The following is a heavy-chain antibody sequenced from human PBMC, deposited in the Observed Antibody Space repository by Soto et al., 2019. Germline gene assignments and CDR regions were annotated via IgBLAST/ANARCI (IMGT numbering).Heavy chain of an antibody. D-gene: IGHD6-6*01. V-gene: IGHV1-18*04. J-gene: IGHJ4*02. CDR1: GYIFSDYG. CDR3: ARDRASSSPSDY. CDR2: ISGYSGNA. Sequence: ASVKVSCKTSGYIFSDYGINWVRQAPGQGLEWMGWISGYSGNANYAQKFQGRVTITADESTSTAYMELSSLRSEDTAVYYCARDRASSSPSDYWGQGTLVTVSS.